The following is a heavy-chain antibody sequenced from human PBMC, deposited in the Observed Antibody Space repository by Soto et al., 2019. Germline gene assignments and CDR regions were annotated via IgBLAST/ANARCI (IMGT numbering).Heavy chain of an antibody. CDR1: GYTFTSYG. J-gene: IGHJ4*02. Sequence: ASVKVSCKASGYTFTSYGIIWVRQAPGQGLEWMGRISTNSGDTDYAQKLQGRVTITTDTSTSTAYMELRSLRSDDTAVYYCARGTYCSGGNCYISSNFDYWGQGTLVTVSS. V-gene: IGHV1-18*01. CDR2: ISTNSGDT. CDR3: ARGTYCSGGNCYISSNFDY. D-gene: IGHD2-15*01.